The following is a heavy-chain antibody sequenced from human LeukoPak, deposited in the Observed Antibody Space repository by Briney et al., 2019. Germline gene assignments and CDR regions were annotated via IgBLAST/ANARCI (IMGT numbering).Heavy chain of an antibody. CDR2: IYFSGTT. CDR1: TLSLNAYY. Sequence: SETLSLTWSVYTLSLNAYYWWWNRQLPGKGLEWIGYIYFSGTTKYNPSLESRVTISVDTSKNQFSLKLSSVTAAADDTSVYECGRATEGRHTHYNSVDDCGQGILVTVSS. CDR3: GRATEGRHTHYNSVDD. J-gene: IGHJ4*02. D-gene: IGHD1-1*01. V-gene: IGHV4-59*08.